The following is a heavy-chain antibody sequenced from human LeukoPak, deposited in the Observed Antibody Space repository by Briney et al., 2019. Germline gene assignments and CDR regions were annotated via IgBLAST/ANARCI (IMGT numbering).Heavy chain of an antibody. CDR3: ARQECSDVSCYPDF. CDR1: GYTFSQYP. V-gene: IGHV7-4-1*02. Sequence: ASVKVSCKTSGYTFSQYPLNWVRQAPGQGLELMGWINTNTGDPSYTRGFTGRFVFALDTSVSTAFLQISDLKPDDSAVYFCARQECSDVSCYPDFWGQGTLVTVSS. CDR2: INTNTGDP. J-gene: IGHJ4*02. D-gene: IGHD2-15*01.